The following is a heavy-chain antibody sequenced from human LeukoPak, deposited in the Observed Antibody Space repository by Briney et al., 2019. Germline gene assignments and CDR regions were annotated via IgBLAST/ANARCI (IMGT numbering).Heavy chain of an antibody. V-gene: IGHV1-2*02. Sequence: ASVKVSCKASGYTFTGYYIHWVRQAPGQGLEWMGWINPSSGGTNYAQKFQGRVTMTRDTSISTAYMELSRLRSDDTAVYYCARDKVNSEYYYDSSAYYLHDYWGQGTLVTVSS. D-gene: IGHD3-22*01. J-gene: IGHJ4*02. CDR3: ARDKVNSEYYYDSSAYYLHDY. CDR2: INPSSGGT. CDR1: GYTFTGYY.